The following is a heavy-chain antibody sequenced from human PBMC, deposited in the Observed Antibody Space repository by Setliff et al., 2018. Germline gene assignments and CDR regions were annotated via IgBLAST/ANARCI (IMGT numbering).Heavy chain of an antibody. CDR1: GYTFTNYA. V-gene: IGHV1-18*01. CDR3: SRLVRYCTTTTCQRASGDDY. CDR2: ISAYTGNT. J-gene: IGHJ4*02. Sequence: ASVKVSCKASGYTFTNYAISWVRQAPGQGLEWMGWISAYTGNTYYAPRLQGRVTMTTDTSTTTAYLELRSLTSDDTAVYYCSRLVRYCTTTTCQRASGDDYWGQGTLVTVSS. D-gene: IGHD2-8*01.